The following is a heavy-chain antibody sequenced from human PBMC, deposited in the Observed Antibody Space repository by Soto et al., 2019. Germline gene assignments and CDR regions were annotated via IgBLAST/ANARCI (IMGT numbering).Heavy chain of an antibody. CDR3: ARVDGSYHAYYYGMDV. Sequence: PGGSLRLSCAASGFTFSSYEMNWVRQAPGKGLEWVSYISSSGSTIYYADSVKGRFTISRDNAKNSLYLQMNSLRAEDTAVYYCARVDGSYHAYYYGMDVWGQGTTVTVSS. J-gene: IGHJ6*02. CDR1: GFTFSSYE. CDR2: ISSSGSTI. D-gene: IGHD1-26*01. V-gene: IGHV3-48*03.